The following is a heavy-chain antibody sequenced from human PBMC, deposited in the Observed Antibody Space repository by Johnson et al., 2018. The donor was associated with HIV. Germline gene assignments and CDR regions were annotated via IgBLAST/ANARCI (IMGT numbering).Heavy chain of an antibody. CDR2: SSRSGSTI. J-gene: IGHJ3*02. CDR1: GFNLSDYY. CDR3: ARSALGIMVAFEI. Sequence: QMLLVESGGGLVQPGGSLRLSCAASGFNLSDYYMRWIRQTPGKGLEWVSDSSRSGSTIYYADSVKGRFTISRDNSKKTLYLQMGSLRAEDMAVYYCARSALGIMVAFEIWGQGTMVTVSS. V-gene: IGHV3-11*04. D-gene: IGHD7-27*01.